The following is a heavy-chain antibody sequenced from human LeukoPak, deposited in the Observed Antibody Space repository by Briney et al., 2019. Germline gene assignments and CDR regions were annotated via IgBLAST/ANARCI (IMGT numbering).Heavy chain of an antibody. J-gene: IGHJ4*02. V-gene: IGHV1-2*02. Sequence: VASVRVSCKASVYTFTVYYMHWVRQAPGQGREWMGWINPNSGGTNYAQKFQGRVTMTRDTSVTTAYMEVSSLRSDDTAVFYCARASGYSSGYYIDYWGQGTLVTVSS. CDR3: ARASGYSSGYYIDY. D-gene: IGHD6-25*01. CDR1: VYTFTVYY. CDR2: INPNSGGT.